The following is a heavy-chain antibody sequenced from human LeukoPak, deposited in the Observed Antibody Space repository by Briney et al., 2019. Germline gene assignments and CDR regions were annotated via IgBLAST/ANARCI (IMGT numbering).Heavy chain of an antibody. CDR2: INHSGST. V-gene: IGHV4-34*01. CDR1: GGSFSSYY. D-gene: IGHD3-22*01. J-gene: IGHJ3*02. CDR3: ARVFGYDSSGYYPYDAFDI. Sequence: PSETLSLTCAVYGGSFSSYYWSWIRQPPGRGLEWIGEINHSGSTNYNPSLKSRVTISVDTSKNQFSLKLSSVTAADTAVYYCARVFGYDSSGYYPYDAFDIWGQGTMVTASS.